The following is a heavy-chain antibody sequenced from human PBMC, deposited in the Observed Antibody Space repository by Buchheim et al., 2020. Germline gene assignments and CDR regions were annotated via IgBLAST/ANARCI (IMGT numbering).Heavy chain of an antibody. Sequence: QVQVVQSGAEVKKPGASMKVSCKASGYTFTNYYMHWVRQAPGQGLEWMGMINPSGGGTTYAQKFQGRVTMTRDTSTSTVYMELNSLRSDDTAVYYCARDALGSSSWYRYSSGWFDYWGQGTL. V-gene: IGHV1-46*01. J-gene: IGHJ4*02. CDR1: GYTFTNYY. D-gene: IGHD6-19*01. CDR2: INPSGGGT. CDR3: ARDALGSSSWYRYSSGWFDY.